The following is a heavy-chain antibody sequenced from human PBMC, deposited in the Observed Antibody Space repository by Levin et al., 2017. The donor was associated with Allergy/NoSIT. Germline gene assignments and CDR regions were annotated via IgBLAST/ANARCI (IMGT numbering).Heavy chain of an antibody. J-gene: IGHJ4*02. V-gene: IGHV4-34*01. CDR1: GGSFSGYY. Sequence: CAVYGGSFSGYYWSWIRQPPGKGREGRGERKERGRRRENSSLKILLPLSIDKSKNQFSLKLSSVTAADTAVYYCARELSGYSGYEIAVATYYFDYWGQGTLVTVSS. D-gene: IGHD5-12*01. CDR2: RKERGRR. CDR3: ARELSGYSGYEIAVATYYFDY.